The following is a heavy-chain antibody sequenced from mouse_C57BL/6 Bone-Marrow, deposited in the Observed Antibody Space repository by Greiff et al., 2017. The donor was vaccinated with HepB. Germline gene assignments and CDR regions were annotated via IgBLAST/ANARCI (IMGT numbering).Heavy chain of an antibody. CDR1: GFTFSSYT. D-gene: IGHD2-5*01. J-gene: IGHJ2*01. CDR3: ARQDYSNYRSSPYYFDY. V-gene: IGHV5-9*01. CDR2: ISGGGGNT. Sequence: EVKLVESGGGLVKPGGSLKLSCAASGFTFSSYTMSWVRQTPEKRLEWVATISGGGGNTYYPDSVKGRFTISRDNAKNTLYLQMSSLRSEDTALYYCARQDYSNYRSSPYYFDYWGQGTTLTVSS.